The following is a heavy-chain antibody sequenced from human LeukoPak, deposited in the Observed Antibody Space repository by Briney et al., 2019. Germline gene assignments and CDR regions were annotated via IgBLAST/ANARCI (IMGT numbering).Heavy chain of an antibody. CDR3: ARVRYYDVLTAHYDPDVFDA. Sequence: GASVKVSCKASGYTFTGYYMHWVRQAPGQGLEWMGWINPNSGGTNYAQKFQGWVTMTRDTSISTAYMELSRLRSDDTAVYYCARVRYYDVLTAHYDPDVFDAWGQGTLVTVSS. CDR1: GYTFTGYY. D-gene: IGHD3-9*01. CDR2: INPNSGGT. J-gene: IGHJ3*01. V-gene: IGHV1-2*04.